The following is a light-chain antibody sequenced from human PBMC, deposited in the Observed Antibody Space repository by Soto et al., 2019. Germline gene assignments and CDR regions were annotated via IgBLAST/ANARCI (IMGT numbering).Light chain of an antibody. CDR1: QSISHW. Sequence: DIQMTQSPATLSASVGDSVTITCRASQSISHWLAWYQQKPGKAPKFLIYGASSLESGVPSRFSGSGSGTKFTLTISSLQPDDFATYYCQQYDSVLGTFGPGTKVDIK. CDR2: GAS. J-gene: IGKJ1*01. CDR3: QQYDSVLGT. V-gene: IGKV1-5*01.